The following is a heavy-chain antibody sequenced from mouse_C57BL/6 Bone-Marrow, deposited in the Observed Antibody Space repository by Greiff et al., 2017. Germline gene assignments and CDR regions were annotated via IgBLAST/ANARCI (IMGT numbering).Heavy chain of an antibody. CDR2: IDPSDSYT. V-gene: IGHV1-59*01. Sequence: QVQLQQPGAELVRPGTSVKLSCKASDYTFTSYWMHWVKQRPGQGLEWIGVIDPSDSYTNYNQKFKGKATLTVDTSSSTAYMQLSSLTSEDSAVYYCARPTIYFDYWGQGTTLTVSS. D-gene: IGHD2-10*01. J-gene: IGHJ2*01. CDR1: DYTFTSYW. CDR3: ARPTIYFDY.